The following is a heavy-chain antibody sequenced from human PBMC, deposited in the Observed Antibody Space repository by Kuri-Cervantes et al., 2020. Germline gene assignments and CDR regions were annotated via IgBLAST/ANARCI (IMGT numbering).Heavy chain of an antibody. V-gene: IGHV4-38-2*01. CDR2: IYHSGST. J-gene: IGHJ5*02. CDR3: ARHGHFGDWFDP. D-gene: IGHD3-16*01. Sequence: PAETLSLTCAVVGYSISSNYYWGWIRQPPGKGLEWIGSIYHSGSTYYNPSLKSRLTISVDTSKNQFSLKLNSVTAADTAIYYCARHGHFGDWFDPWGQGTLVTVSS. CDR1: GYSISSNYY.